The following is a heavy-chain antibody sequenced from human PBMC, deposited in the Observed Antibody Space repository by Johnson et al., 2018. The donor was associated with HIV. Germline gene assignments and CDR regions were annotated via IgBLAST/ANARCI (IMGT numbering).Heavy chain of an antibody. D-gene: IGHD1-26*01. Sequence: QVQLVESGGGVVRPGGSLRLSCAASGFTFSCYDVHWVRQATGKGLEWVAVISYDGSNKYYTDSVKGRFTISRDNAKNTLYLQMNSLRAEDTAMYYCARDRLLYSGSSVDTFDIWGQGTMVTVSS. CDR3: ARDRLLYSGSSVDTFDI. CDR2: ISYDGSNK. CDR1: GFTFSCYD. J-gene: IGHJ3*02. V-gene: IGHV3-30*03.